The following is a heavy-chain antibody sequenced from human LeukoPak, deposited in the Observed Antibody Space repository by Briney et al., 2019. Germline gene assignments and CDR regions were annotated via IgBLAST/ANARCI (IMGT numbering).Heavy chain of an antibody. J-gene: IGHJ5*02. CDR3: AREESIYSSGWYPMPS. V-gene: IGHV3-7*01. D-gene: IGHD6-19*01. CDR1: GFTFSSYW. CDR2: IKQDGSEK. Sequence: PGGSLRLSCAASGFTFSSYWMSWVRQAPGKGLEWVANIKQDGSEKYYVDSVKGRFTISRDNAKNSLYLQMNSLRAEDTAVYYCAREESIYSSGWYPMPSWGQGTLVTVSS.